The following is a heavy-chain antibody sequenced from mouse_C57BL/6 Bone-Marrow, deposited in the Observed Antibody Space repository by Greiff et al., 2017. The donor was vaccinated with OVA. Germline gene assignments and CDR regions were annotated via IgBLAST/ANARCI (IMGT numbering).Heavy chain of an antibody. V-gene: IGHV1-74*01. J-gene: IGHJ2*01. CDR1: GYTFTSYW. CDR3: AMGYYDEGGDY. Sequence: VQLQQPGAELVKPGASVKVSCKASGYTFTSYWMHWVKQRPGQGLEWIGRIHPSDSDTNYNQKFKGKATLTVDKSSSPAYMQLSSLTSEDSAVYYCAMGYYDEGGDYWGQGTTLTVSS. D-gene: IGHD2-4*01. CDR2: IHPSDSDT.